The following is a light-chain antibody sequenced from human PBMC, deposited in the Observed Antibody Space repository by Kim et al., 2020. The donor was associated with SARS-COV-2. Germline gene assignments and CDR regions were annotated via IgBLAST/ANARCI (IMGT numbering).Light chain of an antibody. Sequence: GHRVTISCSGSSSNIGSNTVNWYQQLPGTAPKLLIYSHDQRPSGVPDRFSGSKSGTSASLAISGLQSEDEADYYCAAWDDSLNGWVFGGGTKLTVL. CDR1: SSNIGSNT. CDR3: AAWDDSLNGWV. J-gene: IGLJ3*02. V-gene: IGLV1-44*01. CDR2: SHD.